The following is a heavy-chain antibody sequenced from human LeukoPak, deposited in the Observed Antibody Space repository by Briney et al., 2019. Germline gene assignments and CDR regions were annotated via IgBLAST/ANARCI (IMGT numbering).Heavy chain of an antibody. CDR3: ARGRFLDAFDI. Sequence: SETLSLTCTVSGGSISGYYWSWIRQPPGKGLEWIGYIYYSGSTKYKPSPKSRVTISVDTSKNQFSLKLSSVTAADTAVYYCARGRFLDAFDIWGQGTMVTVSS. J-gene: IGHJ3*02. CDR2: IYYSGST. V-gene: IGHV4-59*01. CDR1: GGSISGYY. D-gene: IGHD3-3*01.